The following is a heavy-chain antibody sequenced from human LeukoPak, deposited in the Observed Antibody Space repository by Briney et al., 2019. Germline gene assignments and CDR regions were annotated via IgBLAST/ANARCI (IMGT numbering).Heavy chain of an antibody. Sequence: GGSLRLPCAASGFTFSRYPMHWVRQAPGKGLEYVSAISSYGDTTYYANSVKGRFTVSRDNSKNTLYLQMGSLRAEDMAVYYCARAVVTWAFDIWGQGTMVTVSS. CDR2: ISSYGDTT. J-gene: IGHJ3*02. CDR3: ARAVVTWAFDI. D-gene: IGHD3-22*01. V-gene: IGHV3-64*01. CDR1: GFTFSRYP.